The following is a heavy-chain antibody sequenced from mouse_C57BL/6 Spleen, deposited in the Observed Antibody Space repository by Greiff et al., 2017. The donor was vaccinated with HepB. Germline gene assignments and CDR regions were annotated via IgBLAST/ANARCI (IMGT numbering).Heavy chain of an antibody. V-gene: IGHV10-3*01. CDR3: VREDGYYYFDY. CDR2: IRSKSSNNAT. D-gene: IGHD2-3*01. J-gene: IGHJ2*01. CDR1: GFTFNTYA. Sequence: EVMLVESGGGLVQPKGSLKLSCAASGFTFNTYAMHWVRQAPGKGLEWVARIRSKSSNNATYYADSVKDRFTISRDDSQSMLYLQMNNLKTEDTAMYYCVREDGYYYFDYWGQGTTLTVSS.